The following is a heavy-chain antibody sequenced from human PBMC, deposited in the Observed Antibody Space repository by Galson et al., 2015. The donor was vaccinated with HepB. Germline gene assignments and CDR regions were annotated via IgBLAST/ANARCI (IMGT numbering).Heavy chain of an antibody. D-gene: IGHD6-19*01. V-gene: IGHV6-1*01. CDR2: TYYRSKWYS. J-gene: IGHJ6*02. CDR3: ARVAGTIYYYGLDV. Sequence: CAISGDSVSSNSAAWNWIRRSPSRGLEWLGRTYYRSKWYSDYAVSVRSRISINVDTSRNQFSLQLNSVAPADTAVYYCARVAGTIYYYGLDVWGQGTTVTVPS. CDR1: GDSVSSNSAA.